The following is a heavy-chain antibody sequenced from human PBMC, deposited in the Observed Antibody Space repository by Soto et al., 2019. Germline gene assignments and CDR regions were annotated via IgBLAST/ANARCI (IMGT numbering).Heavy chain of an antibody. CDR1: GFTLGTYG. CDR3: AKEFFDSGCFYPSLDALDI. CDR2: ISNDGGDK. D-gene: IGHD3-22*01. V-gene: IGHV3-30*18. Sequence: QVQLAASGGGVVQPGRSLTITCAASGFTLGTYGMHWVRQAPGKGLEWVAVISNDGGDKYYADSVMGRFTISRDNSKNTLVLQMNSLRAEDTAVYFCAKEFFDSGCFYPSLDALDIWGQGTVVTVS. J-gene: IGHJ3*02.